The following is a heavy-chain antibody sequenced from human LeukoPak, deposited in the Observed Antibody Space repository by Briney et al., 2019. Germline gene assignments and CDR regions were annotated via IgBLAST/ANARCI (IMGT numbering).Heavy chain of an antibody. CDR2: ISGSGGST. D-gene: IGHD6-13*01. CDR1: GFTFSSYA. CDR3: AKDRIAAAGTGDY. J-gene: IGHJ4*02. Sequence: LAGGSPRLSCAASGFTFSSYAMSWVHQAPGKGLEWVSAISGSGGSTYYADSVKGRFTISRDNSKNTLYLQMNSLRAEDTAVYYCAKDRIAAAGTGDYWGQGTLVTVSS. V-gene: IGHV3-23*01.